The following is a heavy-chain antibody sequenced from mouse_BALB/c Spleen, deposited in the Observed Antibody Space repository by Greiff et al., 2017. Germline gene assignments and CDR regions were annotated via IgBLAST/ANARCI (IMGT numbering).Heavy chain of an antibody. CDR2: IYPGDGDT. V-gene: IGHV1-87*01. CDR3: ARRGDYDYDGGAMDY. Sequence: VQLQQSGAELARPGASVKLSCKASGYTFTSYWMQWVKQRPGQGLEWIGAIYPGDGDTRYTQKFKGKATLTADKSSSTAYMQLSSLASEDSAVYYCARRGDYDYDGGAMDYWGQGTSVTVSS. J-gene: IGHJ4*01. D-gene: IGHD2-4*01. CDR1: GYTFTSYW.